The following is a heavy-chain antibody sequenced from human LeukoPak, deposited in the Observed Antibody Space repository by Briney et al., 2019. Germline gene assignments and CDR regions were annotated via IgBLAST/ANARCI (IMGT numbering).Heavy chain of an antibody. J-gene: IGHJ4*02. D-gene: IGHD3-3*01. Sequence: SGTLSLTCAVSGGSISSSNWWSWVRQPPGKGLEWIGEIYHSGSTNYNPSLKSRVTISVDKSKNQFSLKLSSVTAADTAVYYCARDPAENDYDFWSASSGGFDYWGQGTLVTVSS. V-gene: IGHV4-4*02. CDR2: IYHSGST. CDR1: GGSISSSNW. CDR3: ARDPAENDYDFWSASSGGFDY.